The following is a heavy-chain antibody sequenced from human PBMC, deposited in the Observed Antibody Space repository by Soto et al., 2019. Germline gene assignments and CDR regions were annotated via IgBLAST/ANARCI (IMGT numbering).Heavy chain of an antibody. Sequence: GASVKVSCTASGFTFTSSAMQWVRQARGQRLEWIGWIVVGSGNTNYAQKFQERVTITRDMSTSTAYMELSSLRSEDTAVYYCAADPYYDTQFDPWGQGTLVTVSS. D-gene: IGHD3-22*01. J-gene: IGHJ5*02. CDR3: AADPYYDTQFDP. V-gene: IGHV1-58*02. CDR2: IVVGSGNT. CDR1: GFTFTSSA.